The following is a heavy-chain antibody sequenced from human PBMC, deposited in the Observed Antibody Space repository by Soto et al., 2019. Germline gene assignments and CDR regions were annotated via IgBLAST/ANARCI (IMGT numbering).Heavy chain of an antibody. V-gene: IGHV4-59*01. Sequence: PSETLSLTCTVSGGSISSYYWSWIRQPPGKGLEWIGYIYYSGSTNYNPSLKSRVTISVDTSKNQFSLKLSSVTAADTAVYYCAGATLLRYFDWLPDYWGQGTLVTVSS. CDR2: IYYSGST. D-gene: IGHD3-9*01. CDR1: GGSISSYY. J-gene: IGHJ4*02. CDR3: AGATLLRYFDWLPDY.